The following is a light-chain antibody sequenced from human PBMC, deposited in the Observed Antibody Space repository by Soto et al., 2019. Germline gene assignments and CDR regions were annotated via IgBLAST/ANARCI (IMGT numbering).Light chain of an antibody. Sequence: QSALTQPPSASGTPGQRVTISCSGSSSNIGSNYVYWYQQLPGTAPKLLIYRNNQRPSGVPDRFSGSKSGTSASLAISGLRSEDEADYYCAAWDDSLSGLYVFGTWTKVTVL. J-gene: IGLJ1*01. CDR1: SSNIGSNY. V-gene: IGLV1-47*01. CDR2: RNN. CDR3: AAWDDSLSGLYV.